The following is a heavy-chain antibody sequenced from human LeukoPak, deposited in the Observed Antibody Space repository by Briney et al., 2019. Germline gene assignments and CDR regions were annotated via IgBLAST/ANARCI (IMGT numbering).Heavy chain of an antibody. J-gene: IGHJ4*02. CDR3: AKVFGSGSPYFFDY. CDR2: ISYDGSNK. D-gene: IGHD3-10*01. Sequence: GGSLRLSCAASGFTFSSYAMHWVRQAPGKGLEWVAVISYDGSNKYYADSVKGRFTISRDNSKNTLYLQMNSLRADDTAIFYCAKVFGSGSPYFFDYWGQGALVTVSS. V-gene: IGHV3-30-3*01. CDR1: GFTFSSYA.